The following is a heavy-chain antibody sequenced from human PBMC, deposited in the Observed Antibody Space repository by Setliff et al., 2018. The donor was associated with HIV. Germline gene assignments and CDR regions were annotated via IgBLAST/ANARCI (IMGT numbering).Heavy chain of an antibody. CDR2: LYDTGRT. CDR3: VNSGYDGDYYYYYMDV. CDR1: GGSIVSGGHY. J-gene: IGHJ6*03. D-gene: IGHD5-12*01. V-gene: IGHV4-39*01. Sequence: SETLSLTCTVSGGSIVSGGHYWNWIRQLPGKGLEWIGTLYDTGRTYYNPPLKSRVSIFVDTTKNEFSLNLRSVTAADTAVYFCVNSGYDGDYYYYYMDVWGKGTTVTVSS.